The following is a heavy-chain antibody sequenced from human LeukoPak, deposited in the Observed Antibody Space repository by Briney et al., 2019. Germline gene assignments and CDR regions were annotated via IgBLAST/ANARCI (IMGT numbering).Heavy chain of an antibody. J-gene: IGHJ3*02. V-gene: IGHV3-64*01. D-gene: IGHD6-19*01. Sequence: GALRLSCAASGFTFSNYGMHWVRQAPGKGLEYVSSITGDGGTTYYANSVQGRFTISRDNSKNTLYLQMSSLRAEDTAVYYCVKALGVAGIYDSFDMWGQGTMVTVSS. CDR1: GFTFSNYG. CDR2: ITGDGGTT. CDR3: VKALGVAGIYDSFDM.